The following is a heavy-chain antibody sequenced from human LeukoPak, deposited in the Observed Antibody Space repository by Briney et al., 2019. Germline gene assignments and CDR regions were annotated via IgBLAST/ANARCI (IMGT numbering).Heavy chain of an antibody. CDR3: ARRFDS. J-gene: IGHJ4*02. Sequence: GGSLRLSCTVSGFSISAFEMNWVRQAPGKGLEWVSQIISSGSAIYYADCVKGRFTLSRDNAKNSLYLQMSSLRVGDTAVYYCARRFDSWGQGTLVTVSS. CDR1: GFSISAFE. V-gene: IGHV3-48*03. CDR2: IISSGSAI.